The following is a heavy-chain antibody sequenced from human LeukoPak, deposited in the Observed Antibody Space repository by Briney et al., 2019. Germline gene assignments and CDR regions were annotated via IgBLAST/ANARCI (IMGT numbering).Heavy chain of an antibody. Sequence: SVKVSCKASGGTFSSYAISWVRQAPGQGLEWMGGIIPIFGSANYAQKFQGRVTITADESTSTAYMELSSLRSEDTAVYYCARPFYCSSTSCQEDYYHYGMDVWGQGTTVTVSS. CDR2: IIPIFGSA. J-gene: IGHJ6*02. D-gene: IGHD2-2*01. CDR3: ARPFYCSSTSCQEDYYHYGMDV. V-gene: IGHV1-69*13. CDR1: GGTFSSYA.